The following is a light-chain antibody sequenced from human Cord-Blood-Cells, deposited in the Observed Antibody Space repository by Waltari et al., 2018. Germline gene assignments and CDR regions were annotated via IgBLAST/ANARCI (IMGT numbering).Light chain of an antibody. V-gene: IGKV1-39*01. Sequence: DIQMPPSPSSLSASVGDRVTITCRASQSISSYLNWYQQKPGKAPKHLIYAASSLQSGVPSRFSGSGSGTDFTLTISSLQPEDFATYYCQQSYSTPPTFGQGTKVEIK. CDR1: QSISSY. CDR3: QQSYSTPPT. J-gene: IGKJ1*01. CDR2: AAS.